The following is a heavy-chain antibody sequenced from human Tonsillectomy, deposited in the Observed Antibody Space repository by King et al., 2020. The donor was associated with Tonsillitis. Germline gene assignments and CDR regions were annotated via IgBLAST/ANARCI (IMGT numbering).Heavy chain of an antibody. Sequence: QLQESGPGLVKPSETLSLTCTVSSGPMSDYYWSWIRQPPGKGLEWIGYIYYSGTTRYKASLKSRVTMSVDTSKNQFSLKLSAVTAADTSVYYCARAPAPLYYASSGYSRPSWYFDLWGRGTLVTVSS. J-gene: IGHJ2*01. CDR1: SGPMSDYY. CDR2: IYYSGTT. D-gene: IGHD3-22*01. V-gene: IGHV4-59*01. CDR3: ARAPAPLYYASSGYSRPSWYFDL.